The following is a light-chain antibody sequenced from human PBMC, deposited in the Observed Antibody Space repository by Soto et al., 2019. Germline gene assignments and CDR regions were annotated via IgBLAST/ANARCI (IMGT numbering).Light chain of an antibody. J-gene: IGLJ1*01. V-gene: IGLV2-14*01. CDR2: EVS. CDR3: FSXTSSVTHV. CDR1: SXDVGNYKY. Sequence: QSVLTQPASVSGSPGQSVNISCTGTSXDVGNYKYVSWYQQHPGKAPKLMIYEVSNRPSGVSNRFSGSKSGNTASLTISGLQAEDETDYYCFSXTSSVTHVFGTGAKVTVL.